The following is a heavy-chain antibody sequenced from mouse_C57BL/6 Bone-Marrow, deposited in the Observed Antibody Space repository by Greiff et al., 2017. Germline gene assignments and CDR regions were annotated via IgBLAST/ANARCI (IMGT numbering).Heavy chain of an antibody. J-gene: IGHJ3*01. CDR3: ARSHYYYGSAWFAY. CDR1: GYSFTDYN. D-gene: IGHD1-1*01. V-gene: IGHV1-39*01. Sequence: VHVKQSGPELVTPGASVKISCKASGYSFTDYNMNWVKQSNGKSLEWIGVINPNYGTTSYNQKFKGKATLTVDQSSSTAYMQLNSLTSEDSAVYYCARSHYYYGSAWFAYWGQGTLVTVSA. CDR2: INPNYGTT.